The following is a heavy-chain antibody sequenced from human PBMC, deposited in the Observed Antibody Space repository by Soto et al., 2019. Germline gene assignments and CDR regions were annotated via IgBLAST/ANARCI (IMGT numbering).Heavy chain of an antibody. V-gene: IGHV4-59*02. Sequence: SETLSLTCSFSGDSVTSHYLTWIRQSPEKGLEWIGYMHYTGFSHYNPSLKSRLTISVDRSKNQFTLQLTSVTVEDTAVYYCASHQEFLWFENLNYNDIDFWGKDITVTVSS. CDR2: MHYTGFS. CDR3: ASHQEFLWFENLNYNDIDF. D-gene: IGHD3-10*01. J-gene: IGHJ6*03. CDR1: GDSVTSHY.